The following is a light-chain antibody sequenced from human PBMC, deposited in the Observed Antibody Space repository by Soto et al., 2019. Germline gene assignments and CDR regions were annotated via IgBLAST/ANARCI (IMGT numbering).Light chain of an antibody. V-gene: IGKV1-5*01. CDR1: QTISSW. CDR2: ATS. CDR3: LQHNTYVWT. Sequence: DIQMTQSPSTLSGSVGDRATVSCRASQTISSWLAWYQQTQGKAPKSLIYATSNLQSGVPSRFRGSASGTECTLTLSRLQPEDFETYYCLQHNTYVWTFGQGTKVDIK. J-gene: IGKJ1*01.